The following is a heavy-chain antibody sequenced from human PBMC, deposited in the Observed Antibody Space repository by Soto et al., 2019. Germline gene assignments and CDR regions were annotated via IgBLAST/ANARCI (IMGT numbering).Heavy chain of an antibody. J-gene: IGHJ5*02. V-gene: IGHV4-30-4*01. Sequence: SETLSLTCSVSGASVAGGSYYWSWVRQPPGKGLEWIGYIPSRGRPFYNPSLTSRGTISADTSKIHLSLQLTSVTAADTAVYYCARDTYSGYDFGLWGQGTLVTVSS. D-gene: IGHD5-12*01. CDR2: IPSRGRP. CDR3: ARDTYSGYDFGL. CDR1: GASVAGGSYY.